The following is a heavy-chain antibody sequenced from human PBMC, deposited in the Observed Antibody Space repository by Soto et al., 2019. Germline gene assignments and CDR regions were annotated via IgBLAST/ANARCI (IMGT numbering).Heavy chain of an antibody. CDR3: ARLGYYYDSSGYFSYGMDV. V-gene: IGHV5-51*01. D-gene: IGHD3-22*01. CDR2: IYPGDSDT. Sequence: HGESLKISCKGSGYSFTSYWIGWVRQMPGKGLEWMGIIYPGDSDTRYSPSFQGQVTISADKSISTAYLQWSSLKAPDTAMYYCARLGYYYDSSGYFSYGMDVWGQGXTVTVSS. CDR1: GYSFTSYW. J-gene: IGHJ6*02.